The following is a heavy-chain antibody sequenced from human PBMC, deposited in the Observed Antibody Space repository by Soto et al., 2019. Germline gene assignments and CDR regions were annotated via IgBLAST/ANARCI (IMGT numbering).Heavy chain of an antibody. J-gene: IGHJ4*02. V-gene: IGHV3-72*01. Sequence: GGSLRLSCAASGFTFSDHYMDWVRQAPGKGLEWVGRTRNKANSYTTEYAASVKGRFTISRDDSKNSLYLQMNSLKTEDTAVYYCARASYELAFDYWGQGTLVTVSS. CDR3: ARASYELAFDY. D-gene: IGHD1-1*01. CDR1: GFTFSDHY. CDR2: TRNKANSYTT.